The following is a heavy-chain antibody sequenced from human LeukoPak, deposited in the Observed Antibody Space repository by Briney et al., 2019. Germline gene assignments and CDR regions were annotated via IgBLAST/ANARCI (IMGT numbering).Heavy chain of an antibody. Sequence: SETLSLTCAVYGGSFSGYYWSWIRQPPGKGLEWIGEINHSGSTNYNPSLKSRVTISVDTSKNQFSLKLSSVTAADTAVYYCARRPRYSSSFQYFQHWGQGTLVTVSS. CDR1: GGSFSGYY. CDR3: ARRPRYSSSFQYFQH. CDR2: INHSGST. V-gene: IGHV4-34*01. J-gene: IGHJ1*01. D-gene: IGHD6-13*01.